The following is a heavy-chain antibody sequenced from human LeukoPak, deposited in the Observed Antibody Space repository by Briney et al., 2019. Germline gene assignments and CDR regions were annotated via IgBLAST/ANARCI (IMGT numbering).Heavy chain of an antibody. Sequence: GASVKVSCKASGYTFTGYYMHWVRQAPGQGLEWMGWINPNSGGTNYAQKFQGRVTMTRDTSISTAYMELSRLRSDDTAVYYCARDIVVVTAIIDYWGQGTLVTVSS. D-gene: IGHD2-21*02. CDR3: ARDIVVVTAIIDY. CDR1: GYTFTGYY. CDR2: INPNSGGT. J-gene: IGHJ4*02. V-gene: IGHV1-2*02.